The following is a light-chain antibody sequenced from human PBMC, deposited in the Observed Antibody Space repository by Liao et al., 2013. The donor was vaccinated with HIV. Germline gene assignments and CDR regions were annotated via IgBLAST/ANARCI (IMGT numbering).Light chain of an antibody. CDR3: QAWDSSTYV. CDR1: NIGYKS. Sequence: SYVLTQPPSVSVAPGQTARITCGGNNIGYKSVHWYQQKPGQSPVLVIFEDNKRPSGIPERFSGSNSGNTATLTISGTQAMDEADYYCQAWDSSTYVFGTGTKVTVL. J-gene: IGLJ1*01. CDR2: EDN. V-gene: IGLV3-9*02.